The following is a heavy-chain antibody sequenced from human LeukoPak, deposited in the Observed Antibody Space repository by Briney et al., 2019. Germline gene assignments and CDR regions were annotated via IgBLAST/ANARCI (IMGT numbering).Heavy chain of an antibody. CDR2: ISYDGSNE. Sequence: GGSLRLSCAVSGFIFSNYGIHWVRQAPGKGLEWVTVISYDGSNEYYADSVKGRFTISRDNSKNTLYLEMNSLRAEDTAVYYCARVSTLTGVDYWGQGALVTVSS. V-gene: IGHV3-30*03. CDR3: ARVSTLTGVDY. CDR1: GFIFSNYG. J-gene: IGHJ4*02. D-gene: IGHD4-17*01.